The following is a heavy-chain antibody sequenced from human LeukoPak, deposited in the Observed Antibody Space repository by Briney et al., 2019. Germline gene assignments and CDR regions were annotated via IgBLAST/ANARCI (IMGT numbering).Heavy chain of an antibody. J-gene: IGHJ5*02. Sequence: PGGSLRLSCAASGFTLIRHEMNWVRQAPGKGLEWVSSISSSSSYIYYADSVKGRFTISRDNAKNSLYLQMNSLRAEDTAVYYCARAGIGIRFLEWLLRNWFDPWGQGTLVTVSS. CDR2: ISSSSSYI. D-gene: IGHD3-3*01. CDR3: ARAGIGIRFLEWLLRNWFDP. V-gene: IGHV3-21*01. CDR1: GFTLIRHE.